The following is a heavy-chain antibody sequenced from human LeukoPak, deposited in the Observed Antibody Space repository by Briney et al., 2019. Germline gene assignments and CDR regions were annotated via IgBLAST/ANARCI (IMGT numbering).Heavy chain of an antibody. CDR1: GGSISSGGYY. Sequence: SETLSLTCTVSGGSISSGGYYWSWIRQPPGKGLEWIGYIYSSGSTNYNPSLKSRVTISVDTSKNQCSLKLGSGTAANTAVYYCASHGADSSGRLKAFDIWGQGTMVTVSS. D-gene: IGHD3-22*01. V-gene: IGHV4-61*08. CDR3: ASHGADSSGRLKAFDI. J-gene: IGHJ3*02. CDR2: IYSSGST.